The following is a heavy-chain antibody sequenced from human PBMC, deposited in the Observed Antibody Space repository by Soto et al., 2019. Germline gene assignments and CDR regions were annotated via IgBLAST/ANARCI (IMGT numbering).Heavy chain of an antibody. CDR1: GFNFENYA. CDR3: AKDESRGEDLDCRYTDV. V-gene: IGHV3-9*01. D-gene: IGHD2-21*02. J-gene: IGHJ6*03. CDR2: ISWNSGQL. Sequence: VLLVESGGGLVQPDRPLRLSCAASGFNFENYAMHWVRQAPGKGLEWASGISWNSGQLDYAGSVRGRFTISRDNGNNCRYVEMNRLTPEDTAVYFWAKDESRGEDLDCRYTDVWGRGTRVIVS.